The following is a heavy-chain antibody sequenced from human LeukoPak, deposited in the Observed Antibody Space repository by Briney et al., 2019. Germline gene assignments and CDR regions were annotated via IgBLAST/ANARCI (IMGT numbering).Heavy chain of an antibody. Sequence: SGGSLRLSCAASGFTVSSTYMNWVRQAPGKGLEWVSVIYSGGSTNYADSVKGRFTISRDNSKNTLYLQMNSLRAEDTALYYCAKDGLYYDGSEHVYYFDSWGQGTLVTVSS. CDR3: AKDGLYYDGSEHVYYFDS. D-gene: IGHD3-22*01. CDR1: GFTVSSTY. V-gene: IGHV3-53*01. J-gene: IGHJ4*02. CDR2: IYSGGST.